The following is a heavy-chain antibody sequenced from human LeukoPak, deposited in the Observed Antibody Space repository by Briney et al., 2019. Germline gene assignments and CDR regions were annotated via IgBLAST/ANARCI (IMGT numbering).Heavy chain of an antibody. D-gene: IGHD4-17*01. CDR1: GFTFGNHW. Sequence: GGSLRLSCAGSGFTFGNHWMTWLRQAPGKGLEWVANINQDESETYSVDSVKGRFTISRDHANNLLYLQMNSLKVDDTAVYYCARGMTTESWGQGTLVTVSS. CDR3: ARGMTTES. CDR2: INQDESET. J-gene: IGHJ4*02. V-gene: IGHV3-7*01.